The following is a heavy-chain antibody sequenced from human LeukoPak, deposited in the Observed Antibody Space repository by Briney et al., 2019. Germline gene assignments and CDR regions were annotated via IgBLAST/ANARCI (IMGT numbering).Heavy chain of an antibody. CDR1: GGSISSSNW. Sequence: PSGTLSLTCAVSGGSISSSNWWSWVRQPPGKGLEWIGEIYHSGSTNYNPSLKSRVTISVDTSKSQFSLKLSSVTAADTAVYYCASVRRGFGDLSKYYSYYYMDVWGNGTTVTISS. J-gene: IGHJ6*03. D-gene: IGHD3-10*01. CDR3: ASVRRGFGDLSKYYSYYYMDV. CDR2: IYHSGST. V-gene: IGHV4-4*02.